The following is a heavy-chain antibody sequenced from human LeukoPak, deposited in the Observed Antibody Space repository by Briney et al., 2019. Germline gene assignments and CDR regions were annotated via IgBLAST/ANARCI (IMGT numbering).Heavy chain of an antibody. V-gene: IGHV3-30-3*01. D-gene: IGHD3-10*01. CDR3: ARASATYYYGSGSYGL. Sequence: GGSLRLSCAASGFTFSSYAMHWVRQAPGKGLEWVAVISYDGSNKYYADSVKGRFTISRDNSKNTLYLQMNSLRAEDTAVYYCARASATYYYGSGSYGLWGQGTLVTVSS. CDR2: ISYDGSNK. J-gene: IGHJ4*02. CDR1: GFTFSSYA.